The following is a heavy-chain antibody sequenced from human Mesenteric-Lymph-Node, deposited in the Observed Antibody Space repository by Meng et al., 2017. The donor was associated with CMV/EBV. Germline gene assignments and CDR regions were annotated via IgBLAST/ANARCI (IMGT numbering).Heavy chain of an antibody. V-gene: IGHV6-1*02. CDR2: TYYRTESYN. Sequence: VQVAEAGPGMVKSSKTLSVKGNGDGNRKASNDAAWKWIRQSPSRGLDWVGRTYYRTESYNDYAVSVKSRISVNLDTSKHQLSLHLNFVTPEDTAVYYCAYFGDLPPLWWGQGTLVTVSS. CDR3: AYFGDLPPLW. J-gene: IGHJ4*02. D-gene: IGHD3-16*01. CDR1: GNRKASNDAA.